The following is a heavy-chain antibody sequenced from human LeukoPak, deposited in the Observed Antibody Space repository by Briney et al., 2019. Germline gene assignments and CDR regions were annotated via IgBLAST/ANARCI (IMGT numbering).Heavy chain of an antibody. CDR3: AKDRGSGDRGVIDY. Sequence: ARSLTLSCAAAGFTFSSYGMHWVRQAPGKWLEWEAFKRYDGSTKYYADSVKGRFTITRDNSNNTLYLQISSLRAEDTAVYYCAKDRGSGDRGVIDYWGQGTVVTVSS. V-gene: IGHV3-30*02. J-gene: IGHJ4*02. CDR1: GFTFSSYG. D-gene: IGHD1-26*01. CDR2: KRYDGSTK.